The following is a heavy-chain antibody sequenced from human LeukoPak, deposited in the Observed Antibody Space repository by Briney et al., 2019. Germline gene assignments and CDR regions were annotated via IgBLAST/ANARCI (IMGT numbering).Heavy chain of an antibody. J-gene: IGHJ5*02. CDR1: GGTSSNYA. CDR2: FIPIFGTA. Sequence: ASVKVSCKASGGTSSNYAISWVRQAPAQGLEWMGVFIPIFGTANYAQKFQGRVTITADESTSTAYMELSGLRSEDTAVYYCARATVTTYNWFDPWGQGTLVTVSS. CDR3: ARATVTTYNWFDP. D-gene: IGHD4-17*01. V-gene: IGHV1-69*13.